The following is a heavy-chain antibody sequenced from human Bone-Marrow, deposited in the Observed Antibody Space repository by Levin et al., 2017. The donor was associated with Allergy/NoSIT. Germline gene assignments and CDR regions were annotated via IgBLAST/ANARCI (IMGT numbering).Heavy chain of an antibody. V-gene: IGHV3-74*01. CDR1: GFTFRNYR. CDR2: IFGDGVTT. J-gene: IGHJ6*02. CDR3: VRDYSYGLDV. D-gene: IGHD2-21*01. Sequence: GESLKISCAASGFTFRNYRMHWVRRPPGKGLVWVSRIFGDGVTTFYADSLKGRFTISRDNAKNTLYLQMNGLRAEDTAVYYCVRDYSYGLDVWGQGTTVTVSS.